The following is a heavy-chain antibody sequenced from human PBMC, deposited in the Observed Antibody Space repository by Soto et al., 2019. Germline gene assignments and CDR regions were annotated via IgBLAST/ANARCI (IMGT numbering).Heavy chain of an antibody. CDR1: GGSFSLYY. CDR3: ARSRCGDYRSRGGYGMDV. J-gene: IGHJ6*02. V-gene: IGHV4-34*01. CDR2: INYSGTT. Sequence: ETLSLTCAVDGGSFSLYYWSWIRQSPGQGLEWIGEINYSGTTNYNPSLKSRVTISVDPSKDHFSLKMRSVTAADTAVYYCARSRCGDYRSRGGYGMDVWGQGTTVTVSS. D-gene: IGHD4-17*01.